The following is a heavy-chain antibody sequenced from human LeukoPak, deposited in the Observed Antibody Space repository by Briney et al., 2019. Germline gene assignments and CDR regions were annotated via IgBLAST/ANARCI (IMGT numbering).Heavy chain of an antibody. CDR1: GGSFSSSTYY. CDR2: IYYSGST. V-gene: IGHV4-39*01. J-gene: IGHJ4*02. CDR3: VKSGGYGLIDY. Sequence: SETLSLTCSVSGGSFSSSTYYWGWIRQPPGKGLEWIGAIYYSGSTYYNPSLKSRVTISVDTSKNQFSLRLNSVTAADTAMYFCVKSGGYGLIDYWGQGTLVTVSS. D-gene: IGHD1-26*01.